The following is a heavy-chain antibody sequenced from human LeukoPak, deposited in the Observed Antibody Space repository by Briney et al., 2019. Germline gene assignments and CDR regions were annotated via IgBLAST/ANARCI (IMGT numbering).Heavy chain of an antibody. V-gene: IGHV3-21*04. Sequence: GGSLRLSCAASGFTFSSYSMNWVRRAPGKGLEWVSSISSSSYIYYADSVKGRFTISRDNSKNTLYLQMNSLRAEDTAVYYCAKSNVGGSYGGDYWGQGTLVTVSS. D-gene: IGHD1-26*01. CDR3: AKSNVGGSYGGDY. CDR1: GFTFSSYS. J-gene: IGHJ4*02. CDR2: ISSSSYI.